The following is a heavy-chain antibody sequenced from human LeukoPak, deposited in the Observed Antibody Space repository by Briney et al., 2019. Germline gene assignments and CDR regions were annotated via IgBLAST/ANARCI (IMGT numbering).Heavy chain of an antibody. V-gene: IGHV4-31*03. D-gene: IGHD3-9*01. J-gene: IGHJ3*02. CDR3: ARVPAGYDAFDI. CDR1: GGSISSGGYY. CDR2: IYYSGST. Sequence: SETLSLTCTVSGGSISSGGYYWSWIRQHPGKGLEWIGYIYYSGSTYYNPSLKSRVTISVDTSKNQFSLKLSSVTAADTAVYYCARVPAGYDAFDIWGQGTMVTVSS.